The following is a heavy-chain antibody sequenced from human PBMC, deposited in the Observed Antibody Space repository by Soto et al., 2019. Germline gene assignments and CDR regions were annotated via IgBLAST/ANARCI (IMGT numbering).Heavy chain of an antibody. D-gene: IGHD3-3*01. CDR2: ISHTGRT. CDR1: TGSMRTYY. V-gene: IGHV4-59*01. Sequence: SETLSLTCSVSTGSMRTYYWTWIRQSPGKGLEWIGQISHTGRTKYNPSLESRVTISVDTSRKQFSLKLTSVTAADTALYYCERDDTTGFFVFWGQGGLVTVSS. CDR3: ERDDTTGFFVF. J-gene: IGHJ4*02.